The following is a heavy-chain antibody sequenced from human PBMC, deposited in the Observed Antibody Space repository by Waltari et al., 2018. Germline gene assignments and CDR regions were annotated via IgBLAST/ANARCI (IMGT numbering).Heavy chain of an antibody. CDR3: ARGQGGHYDY. D-gene: IGHD3-16*01. V-gene: IGHV1-2*06. J-gene: IGHJ1*01. CDR1: GYTFTAYY. Sequence: QVHLVQSGTEVKKPGASVKVSCKTSGYTFTAYYMHWVRQAPGQGFGWMGRINPNSGDTDYAQKFQGSVTMTRDTSISTAFLELSRLKSDDTAMYYCARGQGGHYDYWGQGTLVTVSS. CDR2: INPNSGDT.